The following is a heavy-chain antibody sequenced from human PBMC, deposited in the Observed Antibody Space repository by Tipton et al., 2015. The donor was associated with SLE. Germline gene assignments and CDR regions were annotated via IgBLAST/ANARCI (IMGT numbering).Heavy chain of an antibody. CDR1: GFTFSSYA. D-gene: IGHD4-17*01. Sequence: SLRLSCAASGFTFSSYAMSWVRQAPGKGLEWVSAISGSGGSTYYADSVKGRFAISRDNSKNTLYLQMNSLRAEDTAVYYCAKTPRPTTVKNWFDPWGQGTLVTVSS. CDR2: ISGSGGST. V-gene: IGHV3-23*01. CDR3: AKTPRPTTVKNWFDP. J-gene: IGHJ5*02.